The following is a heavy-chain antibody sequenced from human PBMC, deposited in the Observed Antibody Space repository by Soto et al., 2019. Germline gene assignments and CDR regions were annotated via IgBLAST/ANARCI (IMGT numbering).Heavy chain of an antibody. V-gene: IGHV4-61*01. Sequence: QVQLQESGPGLVKPSEALSLTCTVSGGSVSSGSPTRTRIRHPQGTGLGWIGYIYNSGSTNYNPSLKSRVTISVDTSKNQFSLKLSSVTAADTAVYYCARDPSTLDAFDIWGQGTMVTVSS. CDR3: ARDPSTLDAFDI. J-gene: IGHJ3*02. CDR1: GGSVSSGSPT. CDR2: IYNSGST. D-gene: IGHD2-2*01.